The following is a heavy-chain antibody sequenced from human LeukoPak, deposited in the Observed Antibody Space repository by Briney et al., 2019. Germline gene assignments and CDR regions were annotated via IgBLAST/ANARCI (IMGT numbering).Heavy chain of an antibody. CDR3: ARDRDTSSHYSWFDP. J-gene: IGHJ5*02. V-gene: IGHV3-33*01. CDR2: FWADGRNK. CDR1: GFTFSSYG. D-gene: IGHD3-22*01. Sequence: GGALRLSCAASGFTFSSYGIHWVRQAPGKGLEWVAVFWADGRNKYYADSVKGRFTISRDNSKNTGYLQMNGLRVEDTAVYYCARDRDTSSHYSWFDPWGQGTLVTVYS.